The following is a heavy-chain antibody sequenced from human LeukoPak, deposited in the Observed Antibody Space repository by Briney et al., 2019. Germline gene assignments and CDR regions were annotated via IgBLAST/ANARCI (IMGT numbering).Heavy chain of an antibody. V-gene: IGHV4-59*01. Sequence: SQTLSLTCTVSGGSINSYYWSWIRQPPGKGLEWIGYIYYSGSTNYNPSLKSRVTISVDTSKNQFSLRLSSVTAADTAVYYCARVTGYMTEDYFDYWGQGTLITVSS. D-gene: IGHD6-13*01. J-gene: IGHJ4*02. CDR2: IYYSGST. CDR3: ARVTGYMTEDYFDY. CDR1: GGSINSYY.